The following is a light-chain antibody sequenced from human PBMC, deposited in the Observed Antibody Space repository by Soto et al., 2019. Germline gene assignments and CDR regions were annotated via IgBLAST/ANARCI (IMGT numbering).Light chain of an antibody. Sequence: DIVMTQSPDSLAVPLGDRATINCKSSQRLLYNSNNKTYLSWYQQKPGQPPNLVIYWASTRESGVPDRFSGSGSGTDFTLTISNLQAEDVAVXXXXXXXXXXLXFXGGTKWIS. V-gene: IGKV4-1*01. CDR3: XXXXXXXLX. J-gene: IGKJ4*01. CDR1: QRLLYNSNNKTY. CDR2: WAS.